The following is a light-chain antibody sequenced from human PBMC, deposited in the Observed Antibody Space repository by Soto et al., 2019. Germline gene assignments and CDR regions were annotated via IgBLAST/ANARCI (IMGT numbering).Light chain of an antibody. V-gene: IGKV1-5*01. J-gene: IGKJ1*01. Sequence: DIQMTQSPSTLSASVGDRVTITCRASQSISTWLAWYQQEPGKAPNLLIYDASSLESGVPSRFSGSGSGTEFTLTISSLQPDDFATYYCQQYNYYSRTFGQGTKVDIK. CDR3: QQYNYYSRT. CDR1: QSISTW. CDR2: DAS.